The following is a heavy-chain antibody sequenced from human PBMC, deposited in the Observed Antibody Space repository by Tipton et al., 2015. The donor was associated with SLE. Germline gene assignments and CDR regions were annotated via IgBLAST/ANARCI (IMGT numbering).Heavy chain of an antibody. V-gene: IGHV4-59*11. Sequence: TLSLTCTVSGGSISSHYWSWIRQAPGKGLEWIGYISNSETTNYNPSLKSRVTISVDTSKNQFSLKLSSVTAADTAVYYCARVPFYYYYYMDVWGKGTTVTVSS. J-gene: IGHJ6*03. CDR1: GGSISSHY. CDR2: ISNSETT. CDR3: ARVPFYYYYYMDV.